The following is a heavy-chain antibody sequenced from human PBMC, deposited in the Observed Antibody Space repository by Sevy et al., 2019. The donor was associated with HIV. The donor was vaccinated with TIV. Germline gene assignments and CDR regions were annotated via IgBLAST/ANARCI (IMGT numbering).Heavy chain of an antibody. CDR2: IYYTGST. J-gene: IGHJ2*01. CDR3: ARGATVLPTGGFDI. Sequence: SETLSLTCTVSGDSISNGEDYWTWIRQHPGKGLEWMGYIYYTGSTYYNPSLGSRVTMSVDMAKNQFSLKLTSVTAADTAMYYCARGATVLPTGGFDIWGRGTLVTISS. V-gene: IGHV4-31*03. D-gene: IGHD2-8*02. CDR1: GDSISNGEDY.